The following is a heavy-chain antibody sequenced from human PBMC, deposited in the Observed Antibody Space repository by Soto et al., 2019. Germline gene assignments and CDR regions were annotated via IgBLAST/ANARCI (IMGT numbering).Heavy chain of an antibody. CDR3: ARGGGGGSARYFDY. V-gene: IGHV3-33*01. CDR1: GFTFSAHG. J-gene: IGHJ4*02. Sequence: QVQLVESGGGVVQPGRSLRLSCGVYGFTFSAHGMHWVRQAPGKGLEWVAVIWYDGGTKYHADSVKGRFTISRDNSKNLLNLKREGVSAEDTAMFYGARGGGGGSARYFDYWGQGTPVTVSS. D-gene: IGHD6-25*01. CDR2: IWYDGGTK.